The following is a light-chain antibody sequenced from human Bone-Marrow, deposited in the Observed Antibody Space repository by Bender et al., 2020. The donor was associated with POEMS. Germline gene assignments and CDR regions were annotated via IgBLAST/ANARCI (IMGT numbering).Light chain of an antibody. V-gene: IGLV2-14*02. Sequence: QSALTQPASVSASPGQSITISCTGTSTDFGNYDFVSWYQQHPGEAPKLINYEGTKRPSGVSNRFSGSKSGNTASLAITGLQAEDEGDYYCQSYDNSLGGWVFGGGTKLTVL. CDR2: EGT. CDR3: QSYDNSLGGWV. CDR1: STDFGNYDF. J-gene: IGLJ3*02.